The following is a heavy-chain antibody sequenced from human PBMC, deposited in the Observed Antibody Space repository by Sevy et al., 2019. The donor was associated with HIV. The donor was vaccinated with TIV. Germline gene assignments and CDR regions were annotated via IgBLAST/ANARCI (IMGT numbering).Heavy chain of an antibody. J-gene: IGHJ4*02. D-gene: IGHD5-18*01. CDR1: GFTVNSDY. CDR3: ARAKSGYGYALND. V-gene: IGHV3-66*01. Sequence: AGSLRLSCAASGFTVNSDYMTWVHQAPGKALEGVSVIHSDDTTYHADSVKDRFTISRDNFKNTLYLHMSSLRAEDTAVYYCARAKSGYGYALNDWGQGTLVTVSS. CDR2: IHSDDTT.